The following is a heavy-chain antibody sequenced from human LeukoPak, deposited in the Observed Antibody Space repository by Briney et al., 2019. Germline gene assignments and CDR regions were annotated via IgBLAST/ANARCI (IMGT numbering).Heavy chain of an antibody. CDR1: RFTFSRYG. CDR2: ISYDGSNK. J-gene: IGHJ4*02. V-gene: IGHV3-30*03. CDR3: AIPGIAAAGTGY. Sequence: GRSLRLSCAASRFTFSRYGMHWVRQAPGKGLEWVAVISYDGSNKYYVDSVKGRFTISRDNSKNTLYLQMNSLRAEDTAVYYCAIPGIAAAGTGYWGQGTLVTVSS. D-gene: IGHD6-13*01.